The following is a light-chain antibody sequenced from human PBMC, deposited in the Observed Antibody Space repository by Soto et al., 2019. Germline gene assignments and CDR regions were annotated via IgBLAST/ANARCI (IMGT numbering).Light chain of an antibody. V-gene: IGKV3-11*01. CDR3: QQRSNWPLYI. CDR1: QSVSSY. J-gene: IGKJ2*01. CDR2: DAS. Sequence: EIVLTQSPATLSLSPGERATLSCRASQSVSSYLAWYQQKPGQAPRLLIYDASNRATGIPARFSGSGSGTDFTLNISSLEPEDFAVYYCQQRSNWPLYILGQGTKLEIK.